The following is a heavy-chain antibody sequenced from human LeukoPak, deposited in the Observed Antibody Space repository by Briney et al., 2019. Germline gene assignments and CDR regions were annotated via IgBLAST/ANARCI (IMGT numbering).Heavy chain of an antibody. J-gene: IGHJ6*02. V-gene: IGHV4-31*03. CDR3: ADSYGDRNYYYGMDV. CDR1: GLSLSSGGYY. Sequence: KPSETLSLTCSVSGLSLSSGGYYWSWIRQHPGKGLEWIGYIDFSGSTYYNPSLKSRVTISADTSKNQFSLKLSSVTAADTAVYYCADSYGDRNYYYGMDVWGHGTTITVSS. CDR2: IDFSGST. D-gene: IGHD4-17*01.